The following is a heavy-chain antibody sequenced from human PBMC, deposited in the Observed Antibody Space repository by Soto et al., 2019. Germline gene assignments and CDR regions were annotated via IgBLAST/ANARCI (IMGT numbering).Heavy chain of an antibody. J-gene: IGHJ6*03. CDR2: IYYSGST. D-gene: IGHD4-17*01. CDR3: ASPAGDYGYYYYYMDV. Sequence: QLQLQESGPGLVKPSETLSLTCTVSGGSISSSSYYWGWIRQPPGKGLEWIGSIYYSGSTYYNPSLKSRVTISVDTSKNQFSLKLSSVTAADTAVYYCASPAGDYGYYYYYMDVWGKGTTVTVSS. CDR1: GGSISSSSYY. V-gene: IGHV4-39*01.